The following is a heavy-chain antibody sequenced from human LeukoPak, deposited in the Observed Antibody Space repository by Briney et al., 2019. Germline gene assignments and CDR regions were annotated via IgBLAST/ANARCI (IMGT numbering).Heavy chain of an antibody. Sequence: SETLSLTCTVSGVSISSSSYYWGWIRQPPGKGLEWIGSIYYSGSTYYNPSLKSRVTISVDTSKNQFSLKLSSVTAADTAVYYCATGGDAKRVGYWGQGTMVSVSS. J-gene: IGHJ4*02. D-gene: IGHD3-10*01. CDR3: ATGGDAKRVGY. CDR2: IYYSGST. CDR1: GVSISSSSYY. V-gene: IGHV4-39*07.